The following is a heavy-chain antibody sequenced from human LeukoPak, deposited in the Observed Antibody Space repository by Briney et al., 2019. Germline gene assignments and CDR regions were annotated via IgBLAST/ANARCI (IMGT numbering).Heavy chain of an antibody. Sequence: GGSLRLSCTASGLTFCTSGFNWVRQAPGKGLEWVAYIGPNGSDRYHADSVKGRCTISRENDKNFLYLQINTQRHEDTAVSDCATETNGRPYDSWGQGTLLTVSS. CDR2: IGPNGSDR. CDR3: ATETNGRPYDS. J-gene: IGHJ4*02. V-gene: IGHV3-21*06. D-gene: IGHD1-14*01. CDR1: GLTFCTSG.